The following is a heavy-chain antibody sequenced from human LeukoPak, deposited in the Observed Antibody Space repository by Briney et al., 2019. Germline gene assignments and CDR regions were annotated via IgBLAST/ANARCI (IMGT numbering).Heavy chain of an antibody. CDR1: GGSISSGDYY. Sequence: PSETLSLTCTVSGGSISSGDYYWSWIRQPPGKGLEWIGYIYYSGSTYYNPSLKSRVTISVDTSKSQFSLKLSSVTAADTAVYYCARGLGYCSSTSCYFYWFDPWGEGTLVTVSS. CDR2: IYYSGST. V-gene: IGHV4-30-4*08. D-gene: IGHD2-2*03. CDR3: ARGLGYCSSTSCYFYWFDP. J-gene: IGHJ5*02.